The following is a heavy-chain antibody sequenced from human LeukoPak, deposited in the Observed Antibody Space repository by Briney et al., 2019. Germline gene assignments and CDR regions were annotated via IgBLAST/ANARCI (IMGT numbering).Heavy chain of an antibody. CDR1: GGTFSSYA. CDR3: GKAGKGATLGAPDV. CDR2: IIPIFGTA. V-gene: IGHV1-69*06. D-gene: IGHD3-16*01. Sequence: SVKVSCKASGGTFSSYAISWVRQAPGQGLEWMGGIIPIFGTANYAQKFQGRVTITADKSTSTAYMELSSLRSEDTAVYYCGKAGKGATLGAPDVRGKGTTVTVSS. J-gene: IGHJ6*04.